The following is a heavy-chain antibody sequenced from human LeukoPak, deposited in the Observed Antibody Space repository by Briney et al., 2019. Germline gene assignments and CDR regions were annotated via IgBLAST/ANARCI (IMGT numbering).Heavy chain of an antibody. CDR3: ARGPNGSGWWGYFDY. J-gene: IGHJ4*02. D-gene: IGHD6-19*01. Sequence: SETLSLTCAVYGGSFSGYYWSWIRQPPGKGLEWLGEINHSGSTNYNPSLKSRVTISVDTSKNQFSLKLSSVTAADTAVYYCARGPNGSGWWGYFDYWGQGTLVTVSS. CDR1: GGSFSGYY. CDR2: INHSGST. V-gene: IGHV4-34*01.